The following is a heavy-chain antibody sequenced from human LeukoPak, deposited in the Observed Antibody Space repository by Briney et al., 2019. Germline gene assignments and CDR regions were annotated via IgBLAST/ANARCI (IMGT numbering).Heavy chain of an antibody. Sequence: SVKVACKASGGTFSSSGINWVRQAPGQGLEWVGGIIPIFDTPNYAHKFQGRVTITADKSTSTAYMELSSLRSEDTAVYYCTRGAFNYNDGYYHGMDVWGKGTTVTVSS. D-gene: IGHD1-1*01. V-gene: IGHV1-69*06. CDR2: IIPIFDTP. CDR1: GGTFSSSG. CDR3: TRGAFNYNDGYYHGMDV. J-gene: IGHJ6*04.